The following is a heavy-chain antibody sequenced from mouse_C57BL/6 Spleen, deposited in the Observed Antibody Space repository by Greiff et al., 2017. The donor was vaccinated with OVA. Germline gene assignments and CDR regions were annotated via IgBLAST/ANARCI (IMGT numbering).Heavy chain of an antibody. V-gene: IGHV1-26*01. Sequence: EVQLQQSGPELVKPGASVKISCKASGYTFTDYYMNWVKQSHGKSLEWIGDINPNNGGTSYNQKFKGKATLTVDKSSSTAYMELRSLTSEDSAVYYCATNSNDDAMDYWGQGTSVTVSS. CDR1: GYTFTDYY. J-gene: IGHJ4*01. CDR3: ATNSNDDAMDY. D-gene: IGHD2-12*01. CDR2: INPNNGGT.